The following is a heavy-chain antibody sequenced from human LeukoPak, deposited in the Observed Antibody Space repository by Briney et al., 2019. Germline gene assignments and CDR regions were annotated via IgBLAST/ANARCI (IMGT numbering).Heavy chain of an antibody. J-gene: IGHJ6*02. D-gene: IGHD3/OR15-3a*01. V-gene: IGHV1-8*01. CDR2: MNPNSGNT. Sequence: GASVKVSCKAPGYTFTSYDINWVRQATGQGLEWMGWMNPNSGNTGYAQKFQGRVTTTRNTSISTAYMELSSLRSEDTAVYYCARVYWTAYYYYGMDVWGQGTTVTVSS. CDR3: ARVYWTAYYYYGMDV. CDR1: GYTFTSYD.